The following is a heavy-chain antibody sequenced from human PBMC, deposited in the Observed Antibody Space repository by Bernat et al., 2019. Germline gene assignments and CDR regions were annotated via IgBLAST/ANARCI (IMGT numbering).Heavy chain of an antibody. CDR2: IYPGDSDT. Sequence: EMQLVHSGAEVKKPVYSLKISCKGSGYNFTTYWIGCVRQMPVKGLEWMGIIYPGDSDTRYSPSLKGQVTISVDKSISIAYLERSSMKASDNAIYYCARRGQMDGSVGDDFDIRGQGKMVTDS. CDR3: ARRGQMDGSVGDDFDI. J-gene: IGHJ3*02. D-gene: IGHD5/OR15-5a*01. V-gene: IGHV5-51*01. CDR1: GYNFTTYW.